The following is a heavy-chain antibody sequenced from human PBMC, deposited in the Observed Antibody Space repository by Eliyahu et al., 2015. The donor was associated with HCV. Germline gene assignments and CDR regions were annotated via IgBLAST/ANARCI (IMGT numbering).Heavy chain of an antibody. J-gene: IGHJ2*01. CDR1: GGSISSGSYY. D-gene: IGHD2-2*01. CDR2: IYTSGST. CDR3: ARGGGCSSTSCYGEDWYFDL. V-gene: IGHV4-61*02. Sequence: QVQLQESGPGLVKPSQTLSLTCTVXGGSISSGSYYWXWIRQPAGKGLEWIGRIYTSGSTNYNPSLKSRVTISVDTSKNQFSLKLSSVTAADTAVYYCARGGGCSSTSCYGEDWYFDLWGRGTLVTVSS.